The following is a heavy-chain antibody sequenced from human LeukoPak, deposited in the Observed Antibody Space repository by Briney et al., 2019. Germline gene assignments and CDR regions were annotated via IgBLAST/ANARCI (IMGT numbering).Heavy chain of an antibody. V-gene: IGHV1-18*01. CDR2: ISAYNGNT. J-gene: IGHJ5*02. Sequence: ASVKVSCKASGYTFTSYGISWVRQAPGQGLEWMGWISAYNGNTNYAQKLQGGVTMTTDTSTSTAYMELRSLRSDDTAVYYCAREGYYDSSGYYSGRWFDPWGQGTLVTVSS. D-gene: IGHD3-22*01. CDR1: GYTFTSYG. CDR3: AREGYYDSSGYYSGRWFDP.